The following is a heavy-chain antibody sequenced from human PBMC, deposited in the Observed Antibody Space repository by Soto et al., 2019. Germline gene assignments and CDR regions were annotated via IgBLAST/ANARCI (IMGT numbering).Heavy chain of an antibody. D-gene: IGHD3-10*01. J-gene: IGHJ4*02. V-gene: IGHV3-30-3*01. CDR2: ISYDGSNK. CDR3: ARPDYGSGSYPDY. Sequence: QVQLVESGGGVVQPGRSLRLSCTASGFTFSSYAMHWVRQAPGKGLEWVAVISYDGSNKYYADSAKGRFTISRDNSKNTLFLQMNSLRAEDTAVYYCARPDYGSGSYPDYWGQGTLVTVSS. CDR1: GFTFSSYA.